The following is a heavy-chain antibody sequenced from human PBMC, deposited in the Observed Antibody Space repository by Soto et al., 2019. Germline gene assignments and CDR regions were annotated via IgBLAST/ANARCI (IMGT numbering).Heavy chain of an antibody. CDR1: GGSVSSGSYY. D-gene: IGHD6-13*01. CDR2: IYYSGST. V-gene: IGHV4-61*03. J-gene: IGHJ5*02. Sequence: QVQLQESGPGLVKPSETLSLTCTVSGGSVSSGSYYWSWIRQPPGKGLEWIGYIYYSGSTNYNPSLKSRVTISVDTSKNHYTRKLSSVTAADTAVYYCARDIAAAGTVRRFDPWGQGTLVTVSS. CDR3: ARDIAAAGTVRRFDP.